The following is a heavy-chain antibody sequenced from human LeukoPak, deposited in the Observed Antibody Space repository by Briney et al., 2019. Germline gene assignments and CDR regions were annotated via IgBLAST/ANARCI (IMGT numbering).Heavy chain of an antibody. CDR1: GFTFDDYA. V-gene: IGHV3-43D*03. J-gene: IGHJ4*02. D-gene: IGHD6-19*01. Sequence: GGSLRLSCAASGFTFDDYAMHWVRHAPGKGPEWVSLISLDGCSSYYSDSVKGRFTISRAISKNSLHLQMNSLRAQETALYYCAKDSKAVTGTGNIDYWGQGTLVTVSS. CDR2: ISLDGCSS. CDR3: AKDSKAVTGTGNIDY.